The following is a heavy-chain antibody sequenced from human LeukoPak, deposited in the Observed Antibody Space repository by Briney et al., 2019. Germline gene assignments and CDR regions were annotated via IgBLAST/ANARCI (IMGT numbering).Heavy chain of an antibody. V-gene: IGHV1-58*02. J-gene: IGHJ6*02. CDR1: GGTFSSYA. D-gene: IGHD3-3*01. CDR2: IVVGSGNT. CDR3: AADVHDSLGMDV. Sequence: GASVKVSCKASGGTFSSYAISWVRQARGQRLEWIGWIVVGSGNTNYAQKFQERVTITRDMSTSTAYMELSSLRSEDTAVYYCAADVHDSLGMDVWGQGTTVTASS.